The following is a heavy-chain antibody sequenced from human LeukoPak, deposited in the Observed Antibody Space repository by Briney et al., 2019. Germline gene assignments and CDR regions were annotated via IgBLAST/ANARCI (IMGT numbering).Heavy chain of an antibody. J-gene: IGHJ5*02. V-gene: IGHV4-38-2*02. Sequence: SETLSLTCTVSGYSISSGYYWGWIRQPPGKGLEWIGSTYHSGSTYYNPSLKSRVTISVDTSKNQFSLKLSSVTAADTAVYYCARDRVVGATKVRFDPWGQGTLVTVSS. CDR3: ARDRVVGATKVRFDP. CDR1: GYSISSGYY. D-gene: IGHD1-26*01. CDR2: TYHSGST.